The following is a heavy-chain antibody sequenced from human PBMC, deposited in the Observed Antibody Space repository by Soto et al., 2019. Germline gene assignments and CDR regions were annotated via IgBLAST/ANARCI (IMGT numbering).Heavy chain of an antibody. J-gene: IGHJ6*02. V-gene: IGHV1-69*02. Sequence: SVKVSCKASGVTFSRYTISWVRQAPGQGLEWMGRIIPILGIANYAQKFQGRVTITADKSASTAYMELSSLRSEDTAVYYCARTYYYYYGMDVWGQGTTVTVSS. CDR3: ARTYYYYYGMDV. CDR2: IIPILGIA. CDR1: GVTFSRYT.